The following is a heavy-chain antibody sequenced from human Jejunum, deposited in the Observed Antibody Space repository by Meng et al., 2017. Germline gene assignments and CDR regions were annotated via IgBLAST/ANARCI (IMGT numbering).Heavy chain of an antibody. V-gene: IGHV3-74*01. CDR1: GFTFSAFW. D-gene: IGHD3-10*01. Sequence: VQLVGSGGGLVQPGGSLRLSCAASGFTFSAFWMHWVRQVPGKGLLWVARVNSDGSFPAYADSVKGRFTISRDNAENTVYLQMNTLRAEDTGVYFCAREDPHTGWFDPWGRGTLVTVSS. CDR2: VNSDGSFP. CDR3: AREDPHTGWFDP. J-gene: IGHJ5*02.